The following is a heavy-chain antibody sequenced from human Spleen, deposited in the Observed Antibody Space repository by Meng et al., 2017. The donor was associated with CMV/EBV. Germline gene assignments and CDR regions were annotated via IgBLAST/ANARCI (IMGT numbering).Heavy chain of an antibody. Sequence: GRYYLSWIRQHPDKGLEWIGYIFYSGGTFYNPSLRGRVSMSVDTSKNQFSLKLSSVTAADTAVYYCARRPQGSCSTTSCYTWFDPWGQGTLVTVSS. D-gene: IGHD2-2*01. CDR3: ARRPQGSCSTTSCYTWFDP. CDR2: IFYSGGT. J-gene: IGHJ5*02. V-gene: IGHV4-31*02. CDR1: GRYY.